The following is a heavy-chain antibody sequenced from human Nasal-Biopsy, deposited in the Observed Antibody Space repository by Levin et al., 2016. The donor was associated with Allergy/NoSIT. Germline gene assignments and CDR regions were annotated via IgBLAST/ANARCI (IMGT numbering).Heavy chain of an antibody. CDR2: VTGSSST. D-gene: IGHD3-16*01. CDR1: GFTFGNYP. CDR3: AMTGSLHAYGNWMDP. Sequence: LSLTCAASGFTFGNYPMSWVRQAPGKGLEWVSSVTGSSSTYYADSVKGRFTISRDNAKKTLYLQMNGLRAEDTAVYYCAMTGSLHAYGNWMDPWGQGTLVTVSS. J-gene: IGHJ5*02. V-gene: IGHV3-69-1*01.